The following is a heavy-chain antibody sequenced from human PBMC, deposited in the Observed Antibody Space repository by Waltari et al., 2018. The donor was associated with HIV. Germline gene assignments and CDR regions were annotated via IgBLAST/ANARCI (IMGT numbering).Heavy chain of an antibody. Sequence: QVQLQQWGAGLLKPSETLSLTCAVYGGSFRDYYWNWIRQPPGKGLEWIGEINHSGSTNYSPSLKSRVTISVDTSKNQFSLKLSSVTAADTAVYYCARREMATIHPFDSWGQGTLVTVSS. J-gene: IGHJ4*02. CDR2: INHSGST. V-gene: IGHV4-34*01. CDR3: ARREMATIHPFDS. CDR1: GGSFRDYY. D-gene: IGHD5-12*01.